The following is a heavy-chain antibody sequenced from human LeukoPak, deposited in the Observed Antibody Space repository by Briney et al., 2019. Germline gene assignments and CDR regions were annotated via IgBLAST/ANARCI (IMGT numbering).Heavy chain of an antibody. V-gene: IGHV3-21*01. Sequence: PGGSLRLSCAASGFTFSSYSMNWVRQAPGKGLEWVSSISSSSSYINYADSVKGRFTISRDNAKNSLYLQMNSLRAEDTAVYYCARSPERRYYDSSGYSSYGSWYFDLWGRGTLVTVSS. CDR2: ISSSSSYI. CDR3: ARSPERRYYDSSGYSSYGSWYFDL. J-gene: IGHJ2*01. D-gene: IGHD3-22*01. CDR1: GFTFSSYS.